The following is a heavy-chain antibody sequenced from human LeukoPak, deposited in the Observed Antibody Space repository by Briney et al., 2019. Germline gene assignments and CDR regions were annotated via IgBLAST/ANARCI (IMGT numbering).Heavy chain of an antibody. D-gene: IGHD3-3*01. CDR2: IKSKTDGGTT. Sequence: PGGSLRLSCAASGFTFSSYAMSWVRQAPGKGLEWVGRIKSKTDGGTTDYAAPVKGRFTISRDDSKNTLYLQMNSLKTEDTAVYYCTRGNTYYDFWSGYYQTSFDYWGQGTLVTVSS. CDR3: TRGNTYYDFWSGYYQTSFDY. J-gene: IGHJ4*02. V-gene: IGHV3-15*01. CDR1: GFTFSSYA.